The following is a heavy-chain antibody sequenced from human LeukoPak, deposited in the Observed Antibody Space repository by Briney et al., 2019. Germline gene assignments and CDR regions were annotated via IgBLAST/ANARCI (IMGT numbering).Heavy chain of an antibody. J-gene: IGHJ4*02. Sequence: PSETLSLTCTVSGGSISSYYWSWIRQPAGKGLEWIGRIYTDGSTNSNPSLRSRATMSLDTSKNQFFLKLTSVTAADTAVYYCARAPSGCGGTCAFDYWGQGTLVTVSS. CDR3: ARAPSGCGGTCAFDY. D-gene: IGHD2-21*01. V-gene: IGHV4-4*07. CDR2: IYTDGST. CDR1: GGSISSYY.